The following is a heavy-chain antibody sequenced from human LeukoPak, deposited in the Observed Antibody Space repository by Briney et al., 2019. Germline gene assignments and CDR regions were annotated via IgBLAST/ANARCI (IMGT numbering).Heavy chain of an antibody. Sequence: ASVKVSCKASGYTFTSYGISWARQAPGQGLEWMGWISAYNGNTNYAQKLQGRVTMTTDTSTSTAYMELRSLRSDDTAVYYCARVSDTAMVKEIDYWGQGTLVTVSS. V-gene: IGHV1-18*01. J-gene: IGHJ4*02. D-gene: IGHD5-18*01. CDR3: ARVSDTAMVKEIDY. CDR2: ISAYNGNT. CDR1: GYTFTSYG.